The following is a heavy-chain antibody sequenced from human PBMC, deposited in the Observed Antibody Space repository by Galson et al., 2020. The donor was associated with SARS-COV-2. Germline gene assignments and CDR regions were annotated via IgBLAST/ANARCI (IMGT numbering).Heavy chain of an antibody. CDR2: FDWDDDR. J-gene: IGHJ4*02. D-gene: IGHD6-19*01. CDR3: ARIDSSGCRGNY. V-gene: IGHV2-70*11. CDR1: GFSLSTSGMC. Sequence: ESGPMVKPTQTLTLTCTFSGFSLSTSGMCVNWIRQPPGKALEWLARFDWDDDRYYSTSLKTRLTISKDTSKNQVVLTMTNMDPVDTATYYCARIDSSGCRGNYWGQGTLVTVSS.